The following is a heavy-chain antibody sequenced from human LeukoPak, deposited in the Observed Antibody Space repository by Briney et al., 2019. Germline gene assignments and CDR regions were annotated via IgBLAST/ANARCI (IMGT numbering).Heavy chain of an antibody. Sequence: SETLSLTCTVSGGSISSSSYYWGWIRQPPGKGLEWIGSIYYSGSTYYNPSLKSRVTISVDTSKNQFSLKLSSVTAADTAVYYCARGSTDCSSTSCHKSIYYYYYYMDVWGKGTTVTVSS. CDR1: GGSISSSSYY. D-gene: IGHD2-2*02. V-gene: IGHV4-39*07. CDR3: ARGSTDCSSTSCHKSIYYYYYYMDV. J-gene: IGHJ6*03. CDR2: IYYSGST.